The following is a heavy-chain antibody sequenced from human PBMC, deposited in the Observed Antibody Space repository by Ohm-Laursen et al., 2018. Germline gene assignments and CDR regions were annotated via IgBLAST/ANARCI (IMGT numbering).Heavy chain of an antibody. CDR3: AKHRYYDILTGYRYYAMDV. CDR1: GFTFSSSA. J-gene: IGHJ6*02. CDR2: ISGSGGST. V-gene: IGHV3-23*01. D-gene: IGHD3-9*01. Sequence: GSLRLSCAASGFTFSSSAMSWVRQAPGKGLEWVSAISGSGGSTYYADSVKGRFTISRDNSKNTLYLQMNSLRAEDTAVYYCAKHRYYDILTGYRYYAMDVWGQGTTVTVSS.